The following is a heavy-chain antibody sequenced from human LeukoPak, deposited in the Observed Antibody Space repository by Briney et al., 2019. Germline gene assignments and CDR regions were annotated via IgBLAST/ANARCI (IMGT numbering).Heavy chain of an antibody. J-gene: IGHJ4*02. CDR1: GYTFTSYG. V-gene: IGHV1-18*01. CDR3: ARDREWLQLRYFDY. Sequence: ASVKVSCKASGYTFTSYGISWVRQAPGEGLEWMGWISAYNGNTNYAQKLQGRVTMTTDKSTSTAYMELSSLRSEDTAVYYCARDREWLQLRYFDYWGQGTLLTVSS. D-gene: IGHD5-24*01. CDR2: ISAYNGNT.